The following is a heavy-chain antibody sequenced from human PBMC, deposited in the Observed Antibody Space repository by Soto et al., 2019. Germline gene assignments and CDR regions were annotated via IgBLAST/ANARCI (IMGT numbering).Heavy chain of an antibody. D-gene: IGHD3-22*01. CDR2: VSYDGTYK. Sequence: QAQLVESGGGVVQPGRSLRLSCAASGFTFRSYSIHWVRQAPGKGLEWVGFVSYDGTYKYYSDSVKGRFTMSRDDSKSTLFLQMNSLRAEDTDVYFCARGNNYDTSGYYYNYWGQGTLVTVSS. CDR1: GFTFRSYS. V-gene: IGHV3-30*04. CDR3: ARGNNYDTSGYYYNY. J-gene: IGHJ4*02.